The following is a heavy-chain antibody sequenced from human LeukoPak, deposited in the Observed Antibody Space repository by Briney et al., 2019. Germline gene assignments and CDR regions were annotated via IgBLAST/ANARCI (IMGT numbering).Heavy chain of an antibody. CDR3: PRNNSVGDTAWWFDP. Sequence: SETLSLTCAVYGGSFSGYYWSWIRQPPGKGLEWIGEINHSGSTNYNPSLKSRVTISVDTSKNQFSLKLSSVTAADTAVYYCPRNNSVGDTAWWFDPWARGTLAT. CDR2: INHSGST. D-gene: IGHD1-26*01. J-gene: IGHJ5*02. V-gene: IGHV4-34*01. CDR1: GGSFSGYY.